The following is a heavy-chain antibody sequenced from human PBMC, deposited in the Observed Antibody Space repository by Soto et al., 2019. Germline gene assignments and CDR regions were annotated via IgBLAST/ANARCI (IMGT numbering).Heavy chain of an antibody. J-gene: IGHJ4*02. D-gene: IGHD5-18*01. Sequence: QVQLVQSGAEVKKPGSSVKVSCKASGGTFSSYAISWVRQAPGQGLEWMGGIIPIFGTADYAQKFQGRVTITADESTSTAYRELSSLRSEDTAVYYCASHGYSYGYLLDYWGQGTLVTVSS. V-gene: IGHV1-69*12. CDR2: IIPIFGTA. CDR3: ASHGYSYGYLLDY. CDR1: GGTFSSYA.